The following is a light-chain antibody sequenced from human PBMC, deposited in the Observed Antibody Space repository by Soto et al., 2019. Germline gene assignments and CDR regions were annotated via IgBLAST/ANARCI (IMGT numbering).Light chain of an antibody. V-gene: IGKV3-20*01. CDR3: QQYGSSPQGLT. J-gene: IGKJ4*01. Sequence: EIVLTQSPGTLSLSPGERATLSCGASQSVSSSDLAWYQQKPGQAPRLLIYGASSRATGIPDRFSGSGSGTDFTLTISRLEPEDFAVYYCQQYGSSPQGLTFGGGTKVDIK. CDR2: GAS. CDR1: QSVSSSD.